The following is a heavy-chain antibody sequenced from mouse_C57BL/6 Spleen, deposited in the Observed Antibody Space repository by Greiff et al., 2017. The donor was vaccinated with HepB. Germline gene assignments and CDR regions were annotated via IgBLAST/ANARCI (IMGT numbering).Heavy chain of an antibody. V-gene: IGHV1-53*01. D-gene: IGHD1-1*01. Sequence: VQLQQPGTELVKPGASVKLSCKASGYNFTSYWMHWVKQRPGQGLEWIGNINPSTGGTNYNEKFKSKAKLTVDKSSSTAYMQRSSLKSEDSAVYYWARSRDYYGSSYGYWGQGTTLTVSS. CDR3: ARSRDYYGSSYGY. CDR2: INPSTGGT. J-gene: IGHJ2*01. CDR1: GYNFTSYW.